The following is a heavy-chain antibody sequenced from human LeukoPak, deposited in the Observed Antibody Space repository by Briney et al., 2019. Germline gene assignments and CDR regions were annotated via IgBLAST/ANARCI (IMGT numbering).Heavy chain of an antibody. J-gene: IGHJ4*02. V-gene: IGHV3-30*04. CDR1: GFTFSSYA. CDR3: ARDAEEVGDTNPDY. Sequence: PGGSLRLSCAASGFTFSSYAMHWVCQAPGKGLEWVAVISYDGSNKYYADSVKGRFTISRDNSKNTLYLQMNSLRAEDTAVYYCARDAEEVGDTNPDYWGQGTLVTVSS. CDR2: ISYDGSNK. D-gene: IGHD1-26*01.